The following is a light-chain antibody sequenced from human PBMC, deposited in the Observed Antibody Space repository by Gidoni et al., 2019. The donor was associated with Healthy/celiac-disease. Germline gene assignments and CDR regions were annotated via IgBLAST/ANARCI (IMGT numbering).Light chain of an antibody. V-gene: IGKV3-11*01. CDR1: QSVSSY. J-gene: IGKJ4*01. CDR3: QQRSNWPAA. CDR2: DAS. Sequence: EIVLTQSLATLSLSPGERATLSCRASQSVSSYLAWYQQKPGQAPRLLIYDASNRAPGIPARFSGSGSGTDFTLTIISLGPEDFAVYYCQQRSNWPAAFGGGTKVEIK.